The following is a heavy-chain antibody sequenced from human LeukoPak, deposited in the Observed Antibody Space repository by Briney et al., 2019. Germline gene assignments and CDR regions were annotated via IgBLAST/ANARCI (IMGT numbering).Heavy chain of an antibody. Sequence: GGSLRLSCAASGFTFSTYGMHWVRQAPGQGLEWVAVIWYDGSNKSYADSVKGRFTISRDNSKNTLCLQMNTLRAEDTAVYFCARDLRVHYYDSSGNYFDYWGQGTLVTVSS. D-gene: IGHD3-22*01. CDR3: ARDLRVHYYDSSGNYFDY. J-gene: IGHJ4*02. CDR1: GFTFSTYG. CDR2: IWYDGSNK. V-gene: IGHV3-33*01.